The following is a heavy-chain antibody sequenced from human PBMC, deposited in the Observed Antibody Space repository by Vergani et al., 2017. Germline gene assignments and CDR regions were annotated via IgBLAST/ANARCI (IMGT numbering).Heavy chain of an antibody. CDR3: ASFPYYYDRDY. V-gene: IGHV4-61*02. CDR1: GGSISSGSYY. J-gene: IGHJ4*02. Sequence: QVQLQESGPGLVKPSGTLSLTCAVSGGSISSGSYYWSWIRQPAGKGLEWIGRIYTSGSTNYNPSLKSRVTISVDTSKNQFSLKLSSVTAADTAVYYCASFPYYYDRDYWGQGTLVTVSS. CDR2: IYTSGST. D-gene: IGHD3-10*02.